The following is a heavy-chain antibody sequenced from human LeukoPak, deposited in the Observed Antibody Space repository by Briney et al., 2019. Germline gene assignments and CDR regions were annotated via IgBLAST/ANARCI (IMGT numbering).Heavy chain of an antibody. V-gene: IGHV1-69*05. Sequence: SVKVSCKASGGTFSSYAISWVRQAPGQGLEWMGRIIPIFGTANYAQKFQGRVTITTDESTSTAYMELSSLRSEDTAVYYCARGGSSGGDRFDYWGQGTLVTVSS. CDR1: GGTFSSYA. D-gene: IGHD3-10*01. J-gene: IGHJ4*02. CDR3: ARGGSSGGDRFDY. CDR2: IIPIFGTA.